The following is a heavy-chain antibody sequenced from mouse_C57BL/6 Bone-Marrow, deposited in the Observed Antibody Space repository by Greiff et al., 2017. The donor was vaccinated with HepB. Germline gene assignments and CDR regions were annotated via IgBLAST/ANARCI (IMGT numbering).Heavy chain of an antibody. CDR2: IYPSDSET. CDR1: GYTFTSYW. D-gene: IGHD3-2*02. Sequence: VKLQQPGAELVRPGSSVKLSCKASGYTFTSYWMDWVKQRPGQGLEWIGNIYPSDSETHYNQKFKDKATLTVDKSSSTAYMQLSSLTSEDSAVYYCATAQATWFDYWGQGTTLTVSS. CDR3: ATAQATWFDY. J-gene: IGHJ2*01. V-gene: IGHV1-61*01.